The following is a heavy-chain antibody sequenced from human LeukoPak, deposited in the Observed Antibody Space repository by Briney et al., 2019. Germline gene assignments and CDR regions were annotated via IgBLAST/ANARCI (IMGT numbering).Heavy chain of an antibody. D-gene: IGHD3-16*01. CDR1: GFTLSSYT. J-gene: IGHJ3*02. Sequence: GGSLRLSCAASGFTLSSYTMNWVRQAPGKGLEWVSSITSSSSYIYYADSVKGRFTISRDNAKKSLYLQMNSLRAEDMAVYYCARGLGSYAYSDAFDIWGQGTMVTVSS. CDR2: ITSSSSYI. V-gene: IGHV3-21*01. CDR3: ARGLGSYAYSDAFDI.